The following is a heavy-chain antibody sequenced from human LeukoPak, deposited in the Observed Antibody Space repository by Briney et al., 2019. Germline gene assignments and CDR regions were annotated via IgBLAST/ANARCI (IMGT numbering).Heavy chain of an antibody. J-gene: IGHJ4*02. CDR3: ARGSYVGPTSGYFDY. D-gene: IGHD1-26*01. V-gene: IGHV4-31*03. CDR2: IYYSGST. CDR1: GGSISSGGYY. Sequence: SETLSLTCTVSGGSISSGGYYWSWIRQLPGKGLELIGYIYYSGSTYYNPSLKSRVTISVDTSKNQFSLKLSSVTAADTAVYYCARGSYVGPTSGYFDYWGQGTLVTVSS.